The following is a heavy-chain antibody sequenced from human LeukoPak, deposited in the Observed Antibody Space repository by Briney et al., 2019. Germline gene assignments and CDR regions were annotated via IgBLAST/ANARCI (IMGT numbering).Heavy chain of an antibody. V-gene: IGHV3-23*01. CDR2: ISGSGGGT. Sequence: GGSLRLSCAASGFTFSSDAMSWVRQAPGKGLEWVSAISGSGGGTYYAGSVKGRFTISRDNSKNTLYLQMNSLRAEDTAVYYCARVDILVVPAAINYFDYWGQGTLVTVSS. CDR1: GFTFSSDA. J-gene: IGHJ4*02. D-gene: IGHD2-2*01. CDR3: ARVDILVVPAAINYFDY.